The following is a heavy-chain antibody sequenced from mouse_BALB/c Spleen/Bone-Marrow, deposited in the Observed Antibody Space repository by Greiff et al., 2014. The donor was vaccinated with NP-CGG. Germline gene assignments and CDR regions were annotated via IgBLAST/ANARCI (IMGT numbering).Heavy chain of an antibody. Sequence: VQLQQSGPELVKPGASVKISCKASGYSLTSYYIHWVKQRPGQGLEWIGWIFPRNGSTKYNEKFKGKATLTADTSSSTAYMQLSDLTSRDSAVYFCAGRDCYGSAYGFDYWGQGTTLTVSS. CDR3: AGRDCYGSAYGFDY. CDR1: GYSLTSYY. J-gene: IGHJ2*01. CDR2: IFPRNGST. V-gene: IGHV1-66*01. D-gene: IGHD1-1*01.